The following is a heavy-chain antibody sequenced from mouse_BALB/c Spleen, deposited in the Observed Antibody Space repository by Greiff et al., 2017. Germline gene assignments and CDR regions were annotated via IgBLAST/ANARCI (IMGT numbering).Heavy chain of an antibody. CDR3: TRSGDYGAFGYAMDY. CDR2: IYPSDSYT. V-gene: IGHV1-69*02. D-gene: IGHD2-4*01. CDR1: GYTFTSYW. Sequence: QVQLQQPGAELVRPGASVKLSCKASGYTFTSYWINWVKQRPGQGLEWIGNIYPSDSYTNYNQKFKDKATLTVDKSSSTAYMQLSSPTSEDSAVYYCTRSGDYGAFGYAMDYWGQGTSVTVSS. J-gene: IGHJ4*01.